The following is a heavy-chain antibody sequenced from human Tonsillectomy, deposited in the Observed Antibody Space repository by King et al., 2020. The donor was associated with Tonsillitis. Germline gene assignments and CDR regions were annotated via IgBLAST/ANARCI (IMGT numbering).Heavy chain of an antibody. CDR3: ARDLYQGVVVVVAAIGY. CDR2: IKQDGSEK. D-gene: IGHD2-15*01. J-gene: IGHJ4*01. Sequence: VQLVESGGGLVQPGGSLRLSCAASGFTFSSYWMSWVRQAPGKGLEWVANIKQDGSEKYYVDSVKGRFTISRDNAKNSLYLQMNSLRAEDTAVYYCARDLYQGVVVVVAAIGYWGHGTLVTVSS. V-gene: IGHV3-7*01. CDR1: GFTFSSYW.